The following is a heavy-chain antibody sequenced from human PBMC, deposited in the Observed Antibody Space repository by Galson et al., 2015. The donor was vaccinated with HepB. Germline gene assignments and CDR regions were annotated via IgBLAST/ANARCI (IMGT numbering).Heavy chain of an antibody. D-gene: IGHD3-3*01. Sequence: SETLSLTCTVSGGSISSYYWSWIRQSAGRGLEWIGRIYVSGTTDYNPSLKSRVTMSVDTSKDQFSLKLSSVTAADTAVYYCARGGGVPIHNWFDPWGQGTLVTVSS. V-gene: IGHV4-4*07. CDR2: IYVSGTT. CDR1: GGSISSYY. J-gene: IGHJ5*02. CDR3: ARGGGVPIHNWFDP.